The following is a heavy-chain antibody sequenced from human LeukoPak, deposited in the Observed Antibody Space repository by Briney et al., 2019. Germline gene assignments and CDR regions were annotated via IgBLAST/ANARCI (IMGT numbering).Heavy chain of an antibody. CDR3: AELGITMIGGV. CDR2: INHSGST. V-gene: IGHV4-34*01. J-gene: IGHJ6*04. D-gene: IGHD3-10*02. CDR1: GGSFSGYY. Sequence: SETLSLTCAVYGGSFSGYYWSWIRQPPGKRLEWIGEINHSGSTSYNPSLKSRVTISVDTSKNQFSLKLSSVTAADTAVYYCAELGITMIGGVWGKGTTVTISS.